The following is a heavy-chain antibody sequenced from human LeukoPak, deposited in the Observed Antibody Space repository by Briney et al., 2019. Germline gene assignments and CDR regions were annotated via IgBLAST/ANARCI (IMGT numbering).Heavy chain of an antibody. Sequence: SETLSLTCIVPGGSISSSSYYWAWVRQSPGKGLEWIGTFSSGGSAYYNPSLTRRVSISKDTSDNQFSLRLCSVTAADTAVYYCARKQTGTMYDVWGQGTQVTVSS. CDR3: ARKQTGTMYDV. CDR2: FSSGGSA. D-gene: IGHD1-7*01. J-gene: IGHJ4*02. V-gene: IGHV4-39*07. CDR1: GGSISSSSYY.